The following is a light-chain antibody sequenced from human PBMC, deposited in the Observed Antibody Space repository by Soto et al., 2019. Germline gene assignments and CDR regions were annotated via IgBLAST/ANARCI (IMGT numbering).Light chain of an antibody. V-gene: IGKV1-5*03. J-gene: IGKJ1*01. CDR3: QHYNSWA. CDR1: QTIGSL. CDR2: KAS. Sequence: DVKMTQSPSTLSASVGDRVTITCRASQTIGSLLAWYQQKPGKAPNLLIYKASSLESGVPSRFSGSGFGTEFTLTITGLQPDDFATYYCQHYNSWAFVQGTKVEI.